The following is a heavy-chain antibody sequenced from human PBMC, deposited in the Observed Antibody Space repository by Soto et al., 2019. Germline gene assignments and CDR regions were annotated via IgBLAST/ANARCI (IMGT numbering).Heavy chain of an antibody. CDR1: GFTFSNYA. Sequence: QVQLVESGGGVVQPGRSLRLSCTASGFTFSNYAMHWVRQAPGKGLEWVALISYDGDNKYYADSVKGRFTISRDNSKNTLFLQMNSLRTEDTATYYCARVRIQHWLNDAFDIWGQGTMVTVSS. V-gene: IGHV3-30-3*01. J-gene: IGHJ3*02. CDR2: ISYDGDNK. CDR3: ARVRIQHWLNDAFDI. D-gene: IGHD5-18*01.